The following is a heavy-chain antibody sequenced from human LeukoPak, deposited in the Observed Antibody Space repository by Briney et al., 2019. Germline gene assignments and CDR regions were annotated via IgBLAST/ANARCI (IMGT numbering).Heavy chain of an antibody. Sequence: GGSLRLSCAASGFTFSSYSMNWVRQAPGKGLEWVSSISSSSSCIHYADSVKGRFTISRDDAKNSLYLQMNSLRAEDTAVYYCVPVYYGSGSDWGQGTLVTVSS. D-gene: IGHD3-10*01. J-gene: IGHJ4*02. CDR3: VPVYYGSGSD. CDR2: ISSSSSCI. V-gene: IGHV3-21*01. CDR1: GFTFSSYS.